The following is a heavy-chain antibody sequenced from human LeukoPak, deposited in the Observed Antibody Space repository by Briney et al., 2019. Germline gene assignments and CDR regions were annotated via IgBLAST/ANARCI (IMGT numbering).Heavy chain of an antibody. CDR2: ISSSSYI. J-gene: IGHJ4*02. CDR3: ARGPVVPYCSSTSCRAYYFDY. CDR1: GFTFSSYS. V-gene: IGHV3-21*01. D-gene: IGHD2-2*01. Sequence: GGSLRLSCAASGFTFSSYSMNWVRQAPGKGLEWVSSISSSSYIYYAGSVKGRFTISRDNAKNSLYLQMNSLRAEDTAVYYCARGPVVPYCSSTSCRAYYFDYWGQGTLVTVPS.